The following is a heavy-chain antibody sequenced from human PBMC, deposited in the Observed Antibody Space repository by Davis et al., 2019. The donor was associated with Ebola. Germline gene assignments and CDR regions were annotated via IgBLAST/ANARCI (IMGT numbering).Heavy chain of an antibody. CDR2: IYHSGST. Sequence: MPSETLSLTCAVSGGSISSGGYSWRWIRQPPGKGLEWIGYIYHSGSTYYNPSLKSRVTISVDRSKNQFSLKLSSVTAADTAVYYCARGGWWDSSGYYSIYYYGMDVWGQGTTVTVSS. CDR1: GGSISSGGYS. CDR3: ARGGWWDSSGYYSIYYYGMDV. D-gene: IGHD3-22*01. J-gene: IGHJ6*02. V-gene: IGHV4-30-2*01.